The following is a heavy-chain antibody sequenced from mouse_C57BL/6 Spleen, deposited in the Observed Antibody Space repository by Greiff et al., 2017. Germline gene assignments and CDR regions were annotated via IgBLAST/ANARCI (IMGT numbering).Heavy chain of an antibody. CDR2: IHPNSGST. Sequence: QVQLQQPGAELVKPGASVKLSCKASGYTFTSYWMHWVKQRPGQGLEWIGMIHPNSGSTNYNEKFKSKATLTVDKSSSTAYMQRSSLTSEDSAVYYCAREERDEAWFAYWGQGTLVTVSA. CDR3: AREERDEAWFAY. V-gene: IGHV1-64*01. J-gene: IGHJ3*01. D-gene: IGHD3-3*01. CDR1: GYTFTSYW.